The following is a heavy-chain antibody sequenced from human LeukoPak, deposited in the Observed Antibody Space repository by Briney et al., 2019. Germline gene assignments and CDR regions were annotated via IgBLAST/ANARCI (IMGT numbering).Heavy chain of an antibody. V-gene: IGHV3-66*04. D-gene: IGHD3-22*01. CDR1: GFTVSSNY. CDR2: IYSGGST. Sequence: GGSLRLSCAASGFTVSSNYMSWVRQAPGKGLEWVSVIYSGGSTYYADSVKGRFTISRDNSKNTLYLQMNSLRAEDTAVYYCAGRYYYDSSGYPSFDYWGQGTLVTVSS. J-gene: IGHJ4*02. CDR3: AGRYYYDSSGYPSFDY.